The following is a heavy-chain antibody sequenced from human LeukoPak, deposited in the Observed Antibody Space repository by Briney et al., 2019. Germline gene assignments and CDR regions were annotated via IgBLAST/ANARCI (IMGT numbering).Heavy chain of an antibody. D-gene: IGHD6-6*01. Sequence: SETLSLTCTVSGGSISSYYWSWIRQPPGKGLEWIGYIYYSGSTNYNPSLKSRVTISVDTSKNQFSLKLSSVTAADTAVYYCARAVYSSSPRELYYYMDVWGKGTTVTVSS. V-gene: IGHV4-59*01. CDR3: ARAVYSSSPRELYYYMDV. CDR2: IYYSGST. J-gene: IGHJ6*03. CDR1: GGSISSYY.